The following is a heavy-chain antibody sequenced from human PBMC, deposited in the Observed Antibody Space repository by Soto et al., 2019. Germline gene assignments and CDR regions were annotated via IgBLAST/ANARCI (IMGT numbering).Heavy chain of an antibody. D-gene: IGHD1-1*01. Sequence: SETLSLTCTVSGGSISSYYWSWIRQPPGKGLEWLGYIFYRGTTLYNPSVQSRVTISVDTSKNQFSLELSSVTAADTAVYYCTRHAIIPKLQYGMDVWGQGTTVTVSS. CDR2: IFYRGTT. CDR3: TRHAIIPKLQYGMDV. CDR1: GGSISSYY. J-gene: IGHJ6*02. V-gene: IGHV4-59*01.